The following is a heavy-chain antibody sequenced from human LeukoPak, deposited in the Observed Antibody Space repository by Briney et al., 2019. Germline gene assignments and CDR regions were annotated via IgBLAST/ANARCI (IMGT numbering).Heavy chain of an antibody. CDR1: GGSFSGYS. V-gene: IGHV4-34*12. CDR3: ARYRGASGYHFDY. D-gene: IGHD5-12*01. J-gene: IGHJ4*02. CDR2: MIHSGST. Sequence: SETLSLTCAVYGGSFSGYSWSWIRQPPGKGLEWVGEMIHSGSTNYNPSLKSRVTISVDKSKNQFSLKLNSVTAADTAMYYCARYRGASGYHFDYWGQGTLVTVSS.